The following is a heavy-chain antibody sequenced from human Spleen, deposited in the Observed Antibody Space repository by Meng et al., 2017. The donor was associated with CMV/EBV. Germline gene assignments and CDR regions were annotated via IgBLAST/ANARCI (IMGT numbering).Heavy chain of an antibody. CDR3: ARSGYRSGWWVDY. V-gene: IGHV4-39*01. Sequence: SETLSLTCTVSGGPINSSSYYWGWIRQPPGKGLEWIGNIYYSGSTYYNPSLKSRVTISVDTSKNQFSLKLRSVTAADTAVYYCARSGYRSGWWVDYWGRGTLVTVSS. D-gene: IGHD6-19*01. CDR1: GGPINSSSYY. CDR2: IYYSGST. J-gene: IGHJ4*02.